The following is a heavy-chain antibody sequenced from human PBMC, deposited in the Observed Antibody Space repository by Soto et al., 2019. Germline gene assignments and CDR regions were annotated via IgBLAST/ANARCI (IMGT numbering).Heavy chain of an antibody. V-gene: IGHV4-30-4*01. CDR3: ARSLRGEWLLYERRGITDYYYGMDV. D-gene: IGHD3-3*01. CDR1: GGSIISGDYY. Sequence: PSETLSLTCTVSGGSIISGDYYWSWIRQTPGKGLEWIGYIYYSGDTNYNPSLKSRVTISVDTSKNQFSLKLSSVTAADTAVYYCARSLRGEWLLYERRGITDYYYGMDVWGQGTTVTVSS. J-gene: IGHJ6*02. CDR2: IYYSGDT.